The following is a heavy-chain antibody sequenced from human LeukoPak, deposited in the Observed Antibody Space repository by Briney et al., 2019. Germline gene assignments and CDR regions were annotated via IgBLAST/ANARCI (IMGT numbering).Heavy chain of an antibody. CDR1: GGSISSSSCY. D-gene: IGHD3-3*01. V-gene: IGHV4-39*01. CDR2: IYYSGST. J-gene: IGHJ6*03. CDR3: ARQVHGFLEWLLSYMDV. Sequence: SETLSLTCTVSGGSISSSSCYWGWIRQPPGKGLEWIGGIYYSGSTYYNPSLKSRVTISVDTSKNQFSLKLSSVTAADTAVYYCARQVHGFLEWLLSYMDVWGKGTTVTVSS.